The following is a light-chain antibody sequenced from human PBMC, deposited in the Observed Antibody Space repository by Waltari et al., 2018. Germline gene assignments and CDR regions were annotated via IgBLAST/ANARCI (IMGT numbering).Light chain of an antibody. CDR2: RAS. V-gene: IGKV4-1*01. CDR3: QQYYGTPWT. CDR1: HSVLYSSNNKNY. Sequence: DIVMTQSPDSLAVSLCEMATIHCKYSHSVLYSSNNKNYLAWYQQKPGQPPKLLIYRASSQESGVPDRFSGSGSGTDFTLTISSLQAEDVAVYYCQQYYGTPWTFGQGTKVEIK. J-gene: IGKJ1*01.